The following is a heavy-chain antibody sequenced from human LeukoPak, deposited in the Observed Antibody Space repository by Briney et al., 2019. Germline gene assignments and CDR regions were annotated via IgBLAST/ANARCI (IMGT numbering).Heavy chain of an antibody. CDR1: GFTFSSYV. D-gene: IGHD5-12*01. CDR2: ISGSGGTI. CDR3: AKDHRHSGYENPNYNYYMDV. J-gene: IGHJ6*03. Sequence: TGGSLRLSCAASGFTFSSYVMSWVRQAPGKGLEWVSAISGSGGTIYYADSMKGRFTISRDNSKNTLYLQINTLRADDTAVYYCAKDHRHSGYENPNYNYYMDVWGKGTTVTVSS. V-gene: IGHV3-23*01.